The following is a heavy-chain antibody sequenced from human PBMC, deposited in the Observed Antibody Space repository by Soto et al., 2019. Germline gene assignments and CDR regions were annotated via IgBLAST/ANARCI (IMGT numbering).Heavy chain of an antibody. CDR1: GYTFTSYG. J-gene: IGHJ4*02. Sequence: QVQLVQSGAAVKTPGASVKVSCKASGYTFTSYGISWVRQAPGQGLEWLGWISDYNGNTNYAQKLQCRVTMTADTSTSTAYMELRSLGSDDSAVYYCARDPAATYWGQGTLVTVSS. CDR2: ISDYNGNT. D-gene: IGHD2-2*01. CDR3: ARDPAATY. V-gene: IGHV1-18*04.